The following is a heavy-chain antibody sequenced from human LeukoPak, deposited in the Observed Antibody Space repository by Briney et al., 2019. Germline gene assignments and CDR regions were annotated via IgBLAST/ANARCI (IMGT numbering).Heavy chain of an antibody. CDR3: ASERNVPVTTGGYYIDH. CDR2: IQTGGTT. D-gene: IGHD4-17*01. J-gene: IGHJ4*02. V-gene: IGHV4-61*02. CDR1: GGSISSDVYY. Sequence: SETLSLTCSVSGGSISSDVYYWTWIRQPAGKGLEFLGRIQTGGTTYYNPSLKSRVMMSLDPSKNQFSLTLTSMTAADTAMYYCASERNVPVTTGGYYIDHWGQGTRVIVSS.